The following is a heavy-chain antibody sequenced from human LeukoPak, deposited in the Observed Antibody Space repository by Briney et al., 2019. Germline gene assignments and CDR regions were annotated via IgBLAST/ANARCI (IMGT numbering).Heavy chain of an antibody. V-gene: IGHV1-2*02. CDR3: ARAYYYDSSGYHD. CDR1: GYTFTGYY. J-gene: IGHJ4*02. D-gene: IGHD3-22*01. Sequence: ASVKVSCKASGYTFTGYYMHWVRQAPGQGLEWMGWINPNSGGTNYAQKFQGRVTMTRDTSISTAYVELSRLRSDDTAVYYCARAYYYDSSGYHDWGQGTLVTVSS. CDR2: INPNSGGT.